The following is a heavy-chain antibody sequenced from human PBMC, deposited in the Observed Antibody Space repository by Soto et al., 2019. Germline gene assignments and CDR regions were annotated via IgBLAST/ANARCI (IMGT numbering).Heavy chain of an antibody. D-gene: IGHD3-22*01. CDR2: IYCSGTT. Sequence: QVQLQESGPGLVKPSQTLSLTCTVSGGSISSGDYYWSWIRQHPGKGLEWIGTIYCSGTTYYNPSLKSRVTISVDTSKSLFSLKLSSVTAADTAVYYCARRDRSGFSYWLDTWGQGTLITVSS. CDR1: GGSISSGDYY. V-gene: IGHV4-31*03. J-gene: IGHJ5*02. CDR3: ARRDRSGFSYWLDT.